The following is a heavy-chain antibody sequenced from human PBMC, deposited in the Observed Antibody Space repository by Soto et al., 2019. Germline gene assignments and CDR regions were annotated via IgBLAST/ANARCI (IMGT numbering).Heavy chain of an antibody. CDR2: ISSSSSYI. V-gene: IGHV3-21*01. CDR1: GFTFSSYS. D-gene: IGHD4-17*01. J-gene: IGHJ6*02. CDR3: ARPSTVTRYYHSYGTDV. Sequence: EVQLVESGGGLVKPGGSLRLSCAASGFTFSSYSMNWVRQAPGKGLEWVSSISSSSSYIYYADSVKGRFTISRHNSKNTLHLQMNSLRAEDTAVYYCARPSTVTRYYHSYGTDVWGQGTTVTVSS.